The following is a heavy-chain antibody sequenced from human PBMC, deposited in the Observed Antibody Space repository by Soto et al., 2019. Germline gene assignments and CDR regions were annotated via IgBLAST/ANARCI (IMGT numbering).Heavy chain of an antibody. CDR3: AKSPPAVAGYFDY. Sequence: QVQLVESGGGVVQPGRSLRLSCAASGFPFSSSGMHWVRQAPGKGLEWVAVTSFDGSSGYYADSVRGRFTISRDTSNNTLYLQMNSLRAEDTAVYYCAKSPPAVAGYFDYWGQGTLVTVSS. J-gene: IGHJ4*02. V-gene: IGHV3-30*18. CDR1: GFPFSSSG. D-gene: IGHD6-19*01. CDR2: TSFDGSSG.